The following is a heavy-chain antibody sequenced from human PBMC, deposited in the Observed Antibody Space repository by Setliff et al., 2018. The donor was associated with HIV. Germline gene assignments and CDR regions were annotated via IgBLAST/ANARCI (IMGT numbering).Heavy chain of an antibody. CDR1: GGSINSDNYY. CDR2: IYYSGTT. V-gene: IGHV4-39*07. J-gene: IGHJ4*02. D-gene: IGHD1-1*01. Sequence: PSETLSLTCSVSGGSINSDNYYWGWIRQAPGKGLEWIGSIYYSGTTYYNPSLKRRLTMSIDTSKSHFSLNLNSVTAADTAVYYCARGTTSITFDYWSQGTLVTVSS. CDR3: ARGTTSITFDY.